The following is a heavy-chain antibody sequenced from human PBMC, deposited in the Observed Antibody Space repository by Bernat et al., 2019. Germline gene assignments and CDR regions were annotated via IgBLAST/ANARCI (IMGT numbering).Heavy chain of an antibody. CDR1: GGSISSGSYY. J-gene: IGHJ5*02. V-gene: IGHV4-61*02. Sequence: QVQLQESGPGLVKPSQTLSLTCTVSGGSISSGSYYWSWIRQPAGKGLEWIGRIYTSGSTNYNPSLKSRVTISVDTSKNQFSLKLSSVTAADPAVYYCAGVHSYFNWFDPWGQGTLVTVPS. D-gene: IGHD1-26*01. CDR3: AGVHSYFNWFDP. CDR2: IYTSGST.